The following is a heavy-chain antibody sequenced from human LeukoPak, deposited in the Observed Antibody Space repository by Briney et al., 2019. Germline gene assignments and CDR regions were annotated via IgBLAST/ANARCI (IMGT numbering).Heavy chain of an antibody. D-gene: IGHD2-2*01. J-gene: IGHJ4*02. Sequence: ASVKVSCKASGCTFTSYYMHWVRQAPGQGLEWMGIINPSGGSTSYAQKFQGRVTMTRDTSTSTVYMELSSLRSEDTAVYYCARITGGIYCSSTSCSKISGDFDYWGQGTLVTVSS. CDR2: INPSGGST. V-gene: IGHV1-46*01. CDR3: ARITGGIYCSSTSCSKISGDFDY. CDR1: GCTFTSYY.